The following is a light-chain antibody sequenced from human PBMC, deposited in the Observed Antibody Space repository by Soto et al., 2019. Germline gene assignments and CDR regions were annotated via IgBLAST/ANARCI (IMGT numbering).Light chain of an antibody. V-gene: IGKV3-20*01. J-gene: IGKJ5*01. CDR3: QQYGSSPPIT. CDR2: GAS. CDR1: QSVNTN. Sequence: EIVMTQSPATLSVSPGDRATLSCRASQSVNTNLAWYQLKPGQAPRLLIYGASSRATGIPDRFSGSGSGTDFTLTISRLEPEDFAVYYCQQYGSSPPITFGQGRRLEIK.